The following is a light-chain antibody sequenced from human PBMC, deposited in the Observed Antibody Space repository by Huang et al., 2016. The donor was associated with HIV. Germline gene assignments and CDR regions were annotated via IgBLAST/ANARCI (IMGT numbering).Light chain of an antibody. CDR2: DAS. J-gene: IGKJ4*01. V-gene: IGKV3-11*01. CDR3: QQRTNWPPTIT. Sequence: EIVLTQSPATLSLSPGERATLSCRASQRVSSYLAWYQKKPGQAPRLLIYDASNRATGIPARFSGSESETDFTLTISGLEPEDFAVYYYQQRTNWPPTITFGGGTKVQIK. CDR1: QRVSSY.